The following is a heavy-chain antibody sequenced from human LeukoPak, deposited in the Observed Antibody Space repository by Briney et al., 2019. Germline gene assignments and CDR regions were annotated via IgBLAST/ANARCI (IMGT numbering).Heavy chain of an antibody. Sequence: SETLSLTCTVSGGSISSYYWSWIREPPGKGLEWIGYIYYSGSTNYNPSLKSRVTISVDTSKNQFSLKLSSVTAADTAVYYCARIGYCSSTSCYAIDYWGQGTLVTVSS. D-gene: IGHD2-2*01. J-gene: IGHJ4*02. V-gene: IGHV4-59*01. CDR2: IYYSGST. CDR1: GGSISSYY. CDR3: ARIGYCSSTSCYAIDY.